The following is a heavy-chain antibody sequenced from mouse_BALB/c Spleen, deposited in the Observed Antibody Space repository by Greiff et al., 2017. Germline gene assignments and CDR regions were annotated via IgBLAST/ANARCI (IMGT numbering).Heavy chain of an antibody. CDR1: GYTFTSYW. Sequence: VQLQESGAELARPGASVKLSCKASGYTFTSYWMQWVKQRPGQGLEWIGAIYPGDGDTRYTQKFKGKATLTADKSSSTAYMQLSSLASEDSAVYYCATTVVASYYAMDYWGQGTSVTVSS. CDR3: ATTVVASYYAMDY. D-gene: IGHD1-1*01. J-gene: IGHJ4*01. V-gene: IGHV1-87*01. CDR2: IYPGDGDT.